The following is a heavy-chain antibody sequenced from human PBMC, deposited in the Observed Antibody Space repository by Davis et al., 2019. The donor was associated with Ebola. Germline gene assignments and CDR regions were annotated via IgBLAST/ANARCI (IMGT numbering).Heavy chain of an antibody. J-gene: IGHJ6*04. CDR1: GYTFTSYG. CDR3: ARDSSGWYGYGMDV. V-gene: IGHV1-18*04. CDR2: ISAYNGNT. D-gene: IGHD6-19*01. Sequence: AASVKVSCKASGYTFTSYGISWVRQAPGQGLEWMGWISAYNGNTNYAQKLQGRVTMTTDTSTSTAYMELRSLRSDDTAVYYCARDSSGWYGYGMDVWGKGTTVTVSS.